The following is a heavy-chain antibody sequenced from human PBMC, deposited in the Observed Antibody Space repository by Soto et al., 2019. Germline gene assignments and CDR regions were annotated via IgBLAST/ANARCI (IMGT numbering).Heavy chain of an antibody. CDR3: ARHEHSTD. J-gene: IGHJ4*02. CDR2: VYGSANT. CDR1: DVSNNTTTYL. Sequence: SETLSLTCAISDVSNNTTTYLWSWLRQPPGKGLEWIGSVYGSANTFYNPSLKSRLTVSVDTSKRQFSLKLSSVTAADTAVYYCARHEHSTDWGQGTLVTVSS. V-gene: IGHV4-39*01.